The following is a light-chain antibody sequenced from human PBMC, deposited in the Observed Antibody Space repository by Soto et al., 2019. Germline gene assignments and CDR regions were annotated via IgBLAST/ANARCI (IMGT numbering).Light chain of an antibody. CDR3: QQYSTSPT. CDR2: GAS. V-gene: IGKV3-15*01. Sequence: EIVMTQSPATLSVSPGERATLSCRASQSVSSDFAWYQQKPGQAPRLLIYGASSRATGIPARFSGSGSGTEFTLTISRLEPEDFAVYYCQQYSTSPTFGEGTRLEIK. J-gene: IGKJ5*01. CDR1: QSVSSD.